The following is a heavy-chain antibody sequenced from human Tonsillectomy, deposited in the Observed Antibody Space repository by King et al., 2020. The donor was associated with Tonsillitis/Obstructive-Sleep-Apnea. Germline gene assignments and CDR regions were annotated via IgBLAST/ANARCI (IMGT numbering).Heavy chain of an antibody. J-gene: IGHJ5*02. D-gene: IGHD2-2*01. V-gene: IGHV3-74*01. CDR1: GFTFSSYW. Sequence: VQLVESGGGLVQPGGSLRLSCAASGFTFSSYWMHWVRQPPGKGLVWVSRINSDGSSTNYADSVKGRFTISRDNAKNTLYLQMNSLRVEDTAVYYCARVWYCSDSSCQYIWFEPWGQGTLVTVSS. CDR3: ARVWYCSDSSCQYIWFEP. CDR2: INSDGSST.